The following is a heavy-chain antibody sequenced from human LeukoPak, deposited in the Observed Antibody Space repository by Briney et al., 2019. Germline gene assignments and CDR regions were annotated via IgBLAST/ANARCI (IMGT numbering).Heavy chain of an antibody. CDR1: GFTFDDYA. CDR3: ARVFSGYSSGWYYFDY. J-gene: IGHJ4*02. D-gene: IGHD6-19*01. Sequence: GGSLRLSCAASGFTFDDYAMHWVRQAPGKGLEWVSGISWNSGSIGYADSVKGRFTISRDNAKNSLYLQMNSLRAEDTAVYYCARVFSGYSSGWYYFDYWGQGTLVTVSS. CDR2: ISWNSGSI. V-gene: IGHV3-9*01.